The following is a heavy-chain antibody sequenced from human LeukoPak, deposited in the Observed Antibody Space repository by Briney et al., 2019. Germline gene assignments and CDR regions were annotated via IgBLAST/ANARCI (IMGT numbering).Heavy chain of an antibody. Sequence: GGSLRLSCAASGFTFSSYAMHWVRQAPGKGLEWVAVISYDGSNKYYADSVKGRFTISRDNSKNTLYLQMNSLRAEDTAVYYCARDLEIYSSGWSAFDYWGQGTLVTVSS. CDR2: ISYDGSNK. J-gene: IGHJ4*02. V-gene: IGHV3-30*04. CDR1: GFTFSSYA. D-gene: IGHD6-19*01. CDR3: ARDLEIYSSGWSAFDY.